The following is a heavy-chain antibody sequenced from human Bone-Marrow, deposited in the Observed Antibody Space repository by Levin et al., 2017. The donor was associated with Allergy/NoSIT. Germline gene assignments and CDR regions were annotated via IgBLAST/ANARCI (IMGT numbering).Heavy chain of an antibody. CDR1: GYTFTGYN. Sequence: GESLKISCEASGYTFTGYNIYWVRQAPGQGLELMGWINPDSGATHYTHKFHGRVTLIRDASVSTAYMELSSLTSDDTAVYYCARQFDSGYDSAYFDYWGQGALVTVSS. CDR3: ARQFDSGYDSAYFDY. J-gene: IGHJ4*02. D-gene: IGHD5-12*01. V-gene: IGHV1-2*07. CDR2: INPDSGAT.